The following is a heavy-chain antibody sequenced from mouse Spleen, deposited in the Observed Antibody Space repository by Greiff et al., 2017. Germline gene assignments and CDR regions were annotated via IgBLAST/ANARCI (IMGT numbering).Heavy chain of an antibody. CDR1: GYSITSGYY. Sequence: EVQLVESGPGLVKPSQSLSLTCSVTGYSITSGYYWNWIRQFPGNKLEWMGYISYDGSNNYNPSLKNRISITRDTSKNQFFLKLNSVTTEDTATYYCASPIPSYYYGSSYGYFDVWGAGTTVTVSS. CDR2: ISYDGSN. D-gene: IGHD1-1*01. J-gene: IGHJ1*01. CDR3: ASPIPSYYYGSSYGYFDV. V-gene: IGHV3-6*02.